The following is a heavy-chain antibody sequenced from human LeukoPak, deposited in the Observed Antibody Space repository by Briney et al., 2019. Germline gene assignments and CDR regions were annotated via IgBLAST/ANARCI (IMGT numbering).Heavy chain of an antibody. V-gene: IGHV3-23*01. CDR3: AKGGKWDVTPFDY. CDR1: GFTFSSYA. D-gene: IGHD1-26*01. CDR2: ISGGGGST. Sequence: GGTLRLSCAASGFTFSSYAMSWVRQAPGKGLEWVSTISGGGGSTYYADSVKGRFTISRDNSKNTLYLQVNSLRAEDTAVYYCAKGGKWDVTPFDYWGQGTLVAVSS. J-gene: IGHJ4*02.